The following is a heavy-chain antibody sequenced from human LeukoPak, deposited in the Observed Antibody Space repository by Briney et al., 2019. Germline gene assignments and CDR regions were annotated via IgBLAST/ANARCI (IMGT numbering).Heavy chain of an antibody. J-gene: IGHJ4*02. CDR1: GFTFSSEA. CDR3: TKVRSGSSSWALRVFDY. CDR2: ISPAGGTT. D-gene: IGHD6-13*01. Sequence: GGSLRLSCAVSGFTFSSEAMGWVRQLPGGGLEWVSTISPAGGTTYYAESMKGRFTISRDNSKSTLYLQMNSLRVEDTAVYYCTKVRSGSSSWALRVFDYWGQGALVTVSS. V-gene: IGHV3-23*01.